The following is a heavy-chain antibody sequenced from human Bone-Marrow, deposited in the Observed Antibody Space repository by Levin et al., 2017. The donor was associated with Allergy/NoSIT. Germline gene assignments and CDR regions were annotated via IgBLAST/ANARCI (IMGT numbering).Heavy chain of an antibody. D-gene: IGHD6-19*01. V-gene: IGHV4-31*03. CDR1: GGPITSGGYY. CDR2: IYYSGSS. CDR3: ARTLKEIAVAATSFDS. Sequence: SETLSLTCTVSGGPITSGGYYWSWIRQHPTRGLEWIGYIYYSGSSHYNPSLESRLSLSVDTSKKQFSLRLSSVTAADTAVYYCARTLKEIAVAATSFDSWGQGILVTVSS. J-gene: IGHJ4*02.